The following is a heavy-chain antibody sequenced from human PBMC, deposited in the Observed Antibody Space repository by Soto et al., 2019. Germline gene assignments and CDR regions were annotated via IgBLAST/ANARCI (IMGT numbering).Heavy chain of an antibody. V-gene: IGHV4-31*03. CDR1: GGSISSGGYY. CDR3: ARVVYSYEGYYYGMDV. J-gene: IGHJ6*02. Sequence: SETLSLTCTASGGSISSGGYYWSWIRQHPGKGLEWIGYIYYSGSTYYNPSLKSRVTISVDTSKNQFSLKLSSVTAADTAVYYCARVVYSYEGYYYGMDVWGQGTTVTVSS. CDR2: IYYSGST. D-gene: IGHD5-18*01.